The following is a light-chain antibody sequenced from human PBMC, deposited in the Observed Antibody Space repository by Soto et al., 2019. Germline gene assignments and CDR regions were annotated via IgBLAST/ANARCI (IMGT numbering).Light chain of an antibody. CDR2: EVS. CDR1: SSDIGNYDY. J-gene: IGLJ1*01. CDR3: SSYTRTSSYV. Sequence: QSALTQPASVSGSPGQSITISCTGTSSDIGNYDYVSWYQQHPGKAPKLLISEVSNRPSGVSYRFSGSKSGTTASLTTSGLQAEDEADYYCSSYTRTSSYVFGGGTKVTVL. V-gene: IGLV2-14*01.